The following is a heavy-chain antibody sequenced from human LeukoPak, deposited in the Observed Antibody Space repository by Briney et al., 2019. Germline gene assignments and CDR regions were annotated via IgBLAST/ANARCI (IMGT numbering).Heavy chain of an antibody. Sequence: GGSLRLSCAASGFSISKYAMHWVRQAPGKGLEWVAVISYDGSNKYYADSVKGRFTISRDNAKNSLYLQMNSLRVEDTAVYYCARCTTGRTFGSLREIKRSREIDYWGQGTLVTVSS. CDR1: GFSISKYA. D-gene: IGHD1-1*01. J-gene: IGHJ4*02. CDR2: ISYDGSNK. V-gene: IGHV3-30*04. CDR3: ARCTTGRTFGSLREIKRSREIDY.